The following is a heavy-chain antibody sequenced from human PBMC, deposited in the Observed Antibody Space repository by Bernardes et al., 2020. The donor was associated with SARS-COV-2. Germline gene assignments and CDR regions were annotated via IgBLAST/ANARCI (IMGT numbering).Heavy chain of an antibody. CDR2: INSDGSTT. CDR1: GFIFSSYW. D-gene: IGHD5-12*01. CDR3: AVATNSYYGMDV. V-gene: IGHV3-74*01. J-gene: IGHJ6*02. Sequence: GGSLRLSCAASGFIFSSYWMHWVRQAPGQGLVWVSRINSDGSTTSYADSVKGRFTISRDNAKNTLYLQMNSLRAEDTAVYYCAVATNSYYGMDVWGQGTTVTVSS.